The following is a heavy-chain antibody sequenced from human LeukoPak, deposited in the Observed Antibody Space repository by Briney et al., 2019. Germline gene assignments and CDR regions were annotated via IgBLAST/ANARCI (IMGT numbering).Heavy chain of an antibody. CDR3: ASTHCASPSCYSYYYSGLDV. CDR2: IYNTGSA. Sequence: SQTLSLTCAVSGGSISSGTHYWNWIRQHPGQGLEWIGHIYNTGSAYCNPSLMSRVSISIDTSENQFSLKLSSVTAADTAVYYCASTHCASPSCYSYYYSGLDVWGQGTTVIVSS. J-gene: IGHJ6*02. CDR1: GGSISSGTHY. V-gene: IGHV4-31*11. D-gene: IGHD2-2*01.